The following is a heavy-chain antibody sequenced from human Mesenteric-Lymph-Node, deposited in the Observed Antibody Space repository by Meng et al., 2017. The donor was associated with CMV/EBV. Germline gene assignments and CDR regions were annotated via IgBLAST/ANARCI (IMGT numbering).Heavy chain of an antibody. J-gene: IGHJ4*02. Sequence: SCMASGSTFTTYAMHWVRQAPGQRPEWMGWINTGNGNAKYLQKFQDKVTITRDTSATTSYMELSSLTSEDTAVYYCARSRDNYLFDYWGQGTLVTVSS. CDR2: INTGNGNA. D-gene: IGHD5-24*01. CDR3: ARSRDNYLFDY. CDR1: GSTFTTYA. V-gene: IGHV1-3*04.